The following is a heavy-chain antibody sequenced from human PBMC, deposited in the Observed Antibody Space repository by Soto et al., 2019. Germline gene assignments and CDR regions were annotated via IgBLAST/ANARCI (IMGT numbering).Heavy chain of an antibody. D-gene: IGHD3-10*01. V-gene: IGHV4-61*01. Sequence: QVQLQESGPGLVKPSETLSLTCTVSGGSVSSGSYYWSWIRQPPGKGLEWIGYIYYSGSTNYNPSRKSRVTVAVDTPNNRFALKLSSVTAADTDVYYCARDSFLTSSIQGRGLTRGGVDYWGQGTLVTVSS. CDR1: GGSVSSGSYY. CDR2: IYYSGST. J-gene: IGHJ4*02. CDR3: ARDSFLTSSIQGRGLTRGGVDY.